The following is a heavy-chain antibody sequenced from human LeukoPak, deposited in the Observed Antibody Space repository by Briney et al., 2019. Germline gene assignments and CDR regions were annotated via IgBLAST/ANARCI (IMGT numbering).Heavy chain of an antibody. V-gene: IGHV4-34*01. CDR3: ARAFHSSLDY. J-gene: IGHJ4*02. CDR1: GGSFSGYY. Sequence: SETLSLTCAVYGGSFSGYYWSWIRQPPGKGLEWIGEINHSGSTNYNPSLKSRVTISVDTSKNQFSLKLSSVTAADTAVYYCARAFHSSLDYWGQGTLVTVSS. CDR2: INHSGST. D-gene: IGHD6-13*01.